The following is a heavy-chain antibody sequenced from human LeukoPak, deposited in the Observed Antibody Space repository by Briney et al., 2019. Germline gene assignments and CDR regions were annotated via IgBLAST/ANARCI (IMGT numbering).Heavy chain of an antibody. D-gene: IGHD2-21*02. Sequence: SETLSLTCTVSGGSISRYYWSWLRQPPGKGLEWIGYIYHSGSTNYNPSLKSRVTISVDTSKNQFSLKLSSVTAADTAVYYCARVLCGGDCYSFDYWGQGTLVTVSS. J-gene: IGHJ4*02. CDR2: IYHSGST. V-gene: IGHV4-59*01. CDR3: ARVLCGGDCYSFDY. CDR1: GGSISRYY.